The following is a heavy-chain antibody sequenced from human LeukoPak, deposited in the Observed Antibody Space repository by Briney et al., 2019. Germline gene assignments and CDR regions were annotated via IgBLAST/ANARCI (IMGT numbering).Heavy chain of an antibody. CDR1: GFTFSDYY. Sequence: GGSLRLSCAASGFTFSDYYMSWIRQAPGKGLEWVSYISSSSSYTNYADSVKSRFTISRDNAKNSLYLQMHSLRAEDTAVYYCARSAVAGTGFDYWGQGTLVTVSS. J-gene: IGHJ4*02. V-gene: IGHV3-11*06. D-gene: IGHD6-19*01. CDR2: ISSSSSYT. CDR3: ARSAVAGTGFDY.